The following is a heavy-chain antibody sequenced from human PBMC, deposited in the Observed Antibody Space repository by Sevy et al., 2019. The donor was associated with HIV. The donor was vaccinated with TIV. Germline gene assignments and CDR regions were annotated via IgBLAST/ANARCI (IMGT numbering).Heavy chain of an antibody. CDR3: ARERQLVLDY. CDR2: IYYSGCT. J-gene: IGHJ4*02. D-gene: IGHD6-13*01. V-gene: IGHV4-59*01. Sequence: SETLSLTCTVSGGSISNYYWSWIRQPPGKGLEWIGYIYYSGCTNYNPSLKSRVTISVDTSKNQFSLKLSSVTAADTAVYYCARERQLVLDYWGQGTLVTVSS. CDR1: GGSISNYY.